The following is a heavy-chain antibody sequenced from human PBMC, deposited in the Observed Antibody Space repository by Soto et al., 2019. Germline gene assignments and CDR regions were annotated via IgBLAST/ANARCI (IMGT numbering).Heavy chain of an antibody. V-gene: IGHV5-51*01. Sequence: GESMRISYKACGYSFANYWIGWVCQKPGKGLEWMGVIYPGDSETTYSPSFEGQVIISVDRSRGTAFLEWSSLKASDTAMYYCARPGAPTDTVVYDFWGQGTQVTVYS. CDR3: ARPGAPTDTVVYDF. J-gene: IGHJ4*02. CDR1: GYSFANYW. CDR2: IYPGDSET. D-gene: IGHD5-18*01.